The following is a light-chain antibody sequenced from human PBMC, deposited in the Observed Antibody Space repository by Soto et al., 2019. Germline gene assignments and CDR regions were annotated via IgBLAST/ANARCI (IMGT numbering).Light chain of an antibody. CDR1: SSDVGGYNY. J-gene: IGLJ3*02. V-gene: IGLV2-11*01. Sequence: QSVLTQPRSVSGSPGQSVTISCTGTSSDVGGYNYVSWYQQHPGKAPKLMIYDVSKRPSGVPDRFSGSKSGNTASLTISGLQAEEEADYSCCSYAGSYTWVFGGGTKVTVL. CDR3: CSYAGSYTWV. CDR2: DVS.